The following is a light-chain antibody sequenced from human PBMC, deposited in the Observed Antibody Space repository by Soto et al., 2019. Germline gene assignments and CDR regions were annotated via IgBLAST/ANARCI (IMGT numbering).Light chain of an antibody. CDR2: DAS. CDR1: QTISRY. J-gene: IGKJ4*01. Sequence: EIVLTQSPATLSLSPGERATLSCRASQTISRYLAWYQQRPGQAPRLLIYDASNRATDIPARFSGSGSGTDFTLTISSLVPEDFAVYYCQHRNNWPLTFGGGTKVEIK. CDR3: QHRNNWPLT. V-gene: IGKV3-11*01.